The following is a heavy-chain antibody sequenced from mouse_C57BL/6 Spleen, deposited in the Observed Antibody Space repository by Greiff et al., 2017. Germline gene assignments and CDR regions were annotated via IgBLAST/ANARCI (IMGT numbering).Heavy chain of an antibody. J-gene: IGHJ2*01. V-gene: IGHV1-82*01. CDR2: IYPGDGDT. Sequence: VQLQQSGPELVKPGASVKISCKASGYAFSSSWMNWVKQRPGKGLEWIGRIYPGDGDTNYNGKFKGKATLTADKSSRTAYMQLSSLTSEDSAVYFCARRDYYGSSYLDYWGQGTTLTVSS. CDR1: GYAFSSSW. D-gene: IGHD1-1*01. CDR3: ARRDYYGSSYLDY.